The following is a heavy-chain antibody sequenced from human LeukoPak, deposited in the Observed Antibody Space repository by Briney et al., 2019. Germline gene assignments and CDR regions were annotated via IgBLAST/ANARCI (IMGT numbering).Heavy chain of an antibody. J-gene: IGHJ4*02. CDR1: GASITSHY. CDR3: TRGYNSGWHDY. V-gene: IGHV4-59*08. Sequence: SETLSLTCSVSGASITSHYWSWIRQPPGKGPECIGYIYNSGSTNYNPSLKSRVTISIDTSKNQVSLRLSSVTAADTAVYYCTRGYNSGWHDYWGQGTLVTVSS. D-gene: IGHD6-19*01. CDR2: IYNSGST.